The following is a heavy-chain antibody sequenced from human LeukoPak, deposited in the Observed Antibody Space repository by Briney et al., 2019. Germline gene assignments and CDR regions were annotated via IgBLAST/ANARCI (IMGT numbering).Heavy chain of an antibody. D-gene: IGHD3-9*01. J-gene: IGHJ2*01. CDR2: ISTYNGDT. CDR1: GYTFTRWN. Sequence: VASVKVSCKASGYTFTRWNFSWVRQAPGQGLKWMGWISTYNGDTKYAQKFQSRVTMTTDTSTSTTYMELRSLTSDDTAVYYCARDSDWVFDLWGRGTVVTVSS. V-gene: IGHV1-18*01. CDR3: ARDSDWVFDL.